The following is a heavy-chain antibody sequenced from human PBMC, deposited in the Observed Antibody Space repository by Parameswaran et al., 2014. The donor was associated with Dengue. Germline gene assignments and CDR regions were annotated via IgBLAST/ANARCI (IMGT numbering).Heavy chain of an antibody. CDR2: INHSGGT. Sequence: WIRQPPGKGLEWIGEINHSGGTNYNPSLKSRVTVSVDTSKNQFSLELTSVTAADTAVYYCARRGYFDWLSFFDYWGQGTLVTVSS. D-gene: IGHD3-9*01. CDR3: ARRGYFDWLSFFDY. V-gene: IGHV4-34*01. J-gene: IGHJ4*02.